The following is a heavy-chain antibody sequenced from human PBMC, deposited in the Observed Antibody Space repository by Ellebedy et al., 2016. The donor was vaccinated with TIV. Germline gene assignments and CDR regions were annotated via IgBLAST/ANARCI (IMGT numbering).Heavy chain of an antibody. CDR3: ARGPEISEANYFDY. V-gene: IGHV1-69*13. CDR2: IIPIFGTA. J-gene: IGHJ4*02. D-gene: IGHD1-14*01. CDR1: GYTFTSYG. Sequence: SVKVSXXASGYTFTSYGISWVRQAPGQGLEWMGGIIPIFGTANYAQKFQGRVTITADESTSTAYMELSSLRSEDTAVYYCARGPEISEANYFDYWGQGTLVTVSS.